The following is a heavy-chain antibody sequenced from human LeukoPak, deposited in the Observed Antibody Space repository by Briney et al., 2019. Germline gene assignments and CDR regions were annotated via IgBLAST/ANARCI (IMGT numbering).Heavy chain of an antibody. CDR3: ARLGFSGTAMGTFDY. CDR2: TYYRSNWYN. J-gene: IGHJ4*02. V-gene: IGHV6-1*01. Sequence: SQTLSLTCAISGDSVSRNSAAWNWIRQSPSRGLEWLGRTYYRSNWYNEYAVSVKSRITTNPDTSKNQFSLQLNSVTPEDTAVYYCARLGFSGTAMGTFDYWGQGTLVTVSS. D-gene: IGHD5-18*01. CDR1: GDSVSRNSAA.